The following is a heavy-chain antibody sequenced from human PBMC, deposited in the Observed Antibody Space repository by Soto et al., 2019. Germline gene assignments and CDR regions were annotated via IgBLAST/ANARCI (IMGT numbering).Heavy chain of an antibody. D-gene: IGHD4-4*01. Sequence: PSETLSLTCAVSGGSISSGDYSCSWIRQPPGKGLEWIGYIYHSGSTYYNPSLKSRVTISVDRSKNQFSLKLSSVTAADTAVYNCARGMTTVTTIDYWGQGTLVTVSS. CDR1: GGSISSGDYS. V-gene: IGHV4-30-2*01. J-gene: IGHJ4*02. CDR3: ARGMTTVTTIDY. CDR2: IYHSGST.